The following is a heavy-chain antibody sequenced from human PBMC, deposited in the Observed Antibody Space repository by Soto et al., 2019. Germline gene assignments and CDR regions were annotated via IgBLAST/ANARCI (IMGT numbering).Heavy chain of an antibody. J-gene: IGHJ6*02. D-gene: IGHD1-26*01. CDR2: IIPILGIA. CDR1: GGTFSSYT. V-gene: IGHV1-69*02. CDR3: ASCIVGATWNYYYGMDV. Sequence: SVKVSCKASGGTFSSYTISWVRQAPGQGLEWMGRIIPILGIANYAQKFQGRVTITADKSTSTAYMELSSLRSEDTAVYYCASCIVGATWNYYYGMDVWGQGTTVTGS.